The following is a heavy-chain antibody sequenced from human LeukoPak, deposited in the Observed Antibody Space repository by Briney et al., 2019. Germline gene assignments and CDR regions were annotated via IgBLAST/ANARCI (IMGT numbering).Heavy chain of an antibody. CDR1: GFTFSSYS. D-gene: IGHD6-13*01. CDR3: ARGADIAAAGSFDY. CDR2: ISSSSSYI. J-gene: IGHJ4*02. V-gene: IGHV3-21*04. Sequence: PGGSLRLSCAASGFTFSSYSMNWVRQAPGKGLEWVSSISSSSSYIYYADSVKGRFTISRDNAKNSLYLQMNSLRAEDTAVYYCARGADIAAAGSFDYWGQGTLVTVSS.